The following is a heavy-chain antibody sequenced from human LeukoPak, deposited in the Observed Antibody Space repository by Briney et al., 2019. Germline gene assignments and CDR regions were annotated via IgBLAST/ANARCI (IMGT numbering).Heavy chain of an antibody. V-gene: IGHV4-34*01. CDR2: INHSGST. D-gene: IGHD3-9*01. Sequence: PSETLSLTCAVYGGSFSGYYWSWIRQPPGKGLEWIGEINHSGSTNYNPSLKSRVTISVDTSKNQFSLKLSSVTAADTAVYYCARHYTLDYDILTGYSAFDIWGQGTMVTVSS. CDR3: ARHYTLDYDILTGYSAFDI. CDR1: GGSFSGYY. J-gene: IGHJ3*02.